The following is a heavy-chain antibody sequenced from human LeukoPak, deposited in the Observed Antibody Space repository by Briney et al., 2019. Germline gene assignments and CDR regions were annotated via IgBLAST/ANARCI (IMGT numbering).Heavy chain of an antibody. CDR2: TNPYDSDT. CDR1: GYSFTNYW. D-gene: IGHD1-26*01. CDR3: ARRGGIVKWYCADY. V-gene: IGHV5-51*01. J-gene: IGHJ4*02. Sequence: GESLMISCNASGYSFTNYWIGWVRQTPREGLEWMGITNPYDSDTGYTTSFRGQVTIVADKSITTDYLQWTSLKAADTAMYYCARRGGIVKWYCADYWGQGTLVTVSS.